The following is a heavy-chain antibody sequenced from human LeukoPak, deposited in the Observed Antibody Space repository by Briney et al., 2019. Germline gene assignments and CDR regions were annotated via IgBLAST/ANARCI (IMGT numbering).Heavy chain of an antibody. CDR3: RSCGLGDYYYYYMDV. Sequence: GGSLRLSCAASGFTFSSYAMSWVRQAPGKGLEWVSAISGSGGSTYYADSVKGRFTISRDNSKNTLYLQMNSLRAEDTAVYYCRSCGLGDYYYYYMDVWGKGTTVTVSS. D-gene: IGHD1-26*01. V-gene: IGHV3-23*01. CDR2: ISGSGGST. CDR1: GFTFSSYA. J-gene: IGHJ6*03.